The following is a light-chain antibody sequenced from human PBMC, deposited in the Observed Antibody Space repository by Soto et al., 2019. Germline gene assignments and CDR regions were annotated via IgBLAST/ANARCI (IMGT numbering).Light chain of an antibody. J-gene: IGLJ1*01. CDR1: SSDVGGYNY. CDR3: SLYAATKNYV. CDR2: EVT. Sequence: QSALTQPPSASGSPGQSVAISFTGTSSDVGGYNYVSWYQQHPGKAPRLLIYEVTKRPSDIPDRFSGSKSGNTASLAFSGLQDEHEADYYCSLYAATKNYVFATLTKV. V-gene: IGLV2-8*01.